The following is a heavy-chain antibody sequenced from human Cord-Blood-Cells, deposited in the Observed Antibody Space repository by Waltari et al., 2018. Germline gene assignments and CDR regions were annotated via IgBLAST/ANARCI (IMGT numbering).Heavy chain of an antibody. V-gene: IGHV1-18*01. J-gene: IGHJ3*02. CDR3: ARVAGRYYYDSSGYYAFDI. CDR2: ISAYNGNT. D-gene: IGHD3-22*01. Sequence: QVQLVQSGAEVKKPGASVKVSCKASGYTFTSYGISWVRQATGQGLEWMGWISAYNGNTNYAQKLQGRVTMTTDTSTSTAYMELRSLRSDDTAVYYCARVAGRYYYDSSGYYAFDIWGQGTMVTVSS. CDR1: GYTFTSYG.